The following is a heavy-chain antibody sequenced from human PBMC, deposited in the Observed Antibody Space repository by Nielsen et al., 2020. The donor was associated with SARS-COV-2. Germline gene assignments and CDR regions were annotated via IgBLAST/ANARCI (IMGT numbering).Heavy chain of an antibody. J-gene: IGHJ6*02. Sequence: GGSLRLSCAASGFSLSSYWMTWVRQAPGKGLEWVANIKEDGSKKTYVDSVKGRFTISRDNAKSSLYLQMDSLRAEDTALYYCARYPRIWTVSFSADIETYTYFGLDVWGQGTTVTVSS. CDR1: GFSLSSYW. CDR3: ARYPRIWTVSFSADIETYTYFGLDV. D-gene: IGHD3/OR15-3a*01. CDR2: IKEDGSKK. V-gene: IGHV3-7*01.